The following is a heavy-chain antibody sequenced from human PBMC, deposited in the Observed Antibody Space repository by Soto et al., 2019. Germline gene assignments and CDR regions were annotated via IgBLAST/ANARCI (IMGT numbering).Heavy chain of an antibody. CDR3: VSNTSGYDHKFNE. Sequence: ASETLSLTCTFSSFPIRGTHYYWGWIRQPPGKGLEWIATIYYSGSTYSNPSLNGRVTISMDASKNQFSLQLTSVTAADTALYFCVSNTSGYDHKFNEWGQGTLVPLSS. J-gene: IGHJ4*02. CDR1: SFPIRGTHYY. CDR2: IYYSGST. D-gene: IGHD3-3*01. V-gene: IGHV4-39*01.